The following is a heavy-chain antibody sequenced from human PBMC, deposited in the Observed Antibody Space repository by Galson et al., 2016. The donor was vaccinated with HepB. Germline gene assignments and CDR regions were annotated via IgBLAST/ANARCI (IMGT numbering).Heavy chain of an antibody. Sequence: LRLSCAASGVTFRSYSMNWVRQTPGRGLESISYISSSSSTIFYADSVKGRFTISRDNANNSLFLQMNNLRDEDTAVYYCARGVTSFDLWGQGTMVTVSS. V-gene: IGHV3-48*02. CDR1: GVTFRSYS. CDR3: ARGVTSFDL. D-gene: IGHD3-16*01. J-gene: IGHJ3*01. CDR2: ISSSSSTI.